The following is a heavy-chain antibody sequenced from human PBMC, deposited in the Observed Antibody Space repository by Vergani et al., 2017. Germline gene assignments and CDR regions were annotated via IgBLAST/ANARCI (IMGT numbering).Heavy chain of an antibody. J-gene: IGHJ4*02. Sequence: QVQLQESGPGLVKPSETLSLTCAVSGYSISSGYYWGWIRQPAGKGLEWLGRVHTDGTAYYNPSLRTRVRLSADLSQSQFSLKMTSLTAADTAVYYCARGSRAEGGSGPDKWGQGTLVTVSS. CDR1: GYSISSGYY. D-gene: IGHD6-13*01. V-gene: IGHV4-38-2*01. CDR2: VHTDGTA. CDR3: ARGSRAEGGSGPDK.